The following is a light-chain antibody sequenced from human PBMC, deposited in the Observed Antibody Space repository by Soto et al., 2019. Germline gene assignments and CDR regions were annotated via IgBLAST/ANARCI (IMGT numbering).Light chain of an antibody. V-gene: IGKV4-1*01. J-gene: IGKJ1*01. CDR2: WAS. CDR3: QQYCSSPWT. CDR1: QRVLYSSSNKNY. Sequence: DIVMTQSPDSLAVSLGERATINCKSSQRVLYSSSNKNYLAWYQQKPGQPPKLLIYWASTRESGVPDRFSGSGSGTDFTLTISSLQAEDVAVYYCQQYCSSPWTFGQGTKVEIK.